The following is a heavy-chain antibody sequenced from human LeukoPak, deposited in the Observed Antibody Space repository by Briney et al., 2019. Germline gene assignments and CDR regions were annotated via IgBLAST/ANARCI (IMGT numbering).Heavy chain of an antibody. Sequence: PSETLSLTCTVSGGSISSSSYYWGWIRQPPGKGLEWIGSIYYSGSTYYNPSLKSRVTISVDTSKNQFSLKLSSVTAADTAVYYCARGPPSDLWFAEINGMDVWGQGTTVTVSS. J-gene: IGHJ6*02. CDR1: GGSISSSSYY. CDR3: ARGPPSDLWFAEINGMDV. CDR2: IYYSGST. V-gene: IGHV4-39*07. D-gene: IGHD3-10*01.